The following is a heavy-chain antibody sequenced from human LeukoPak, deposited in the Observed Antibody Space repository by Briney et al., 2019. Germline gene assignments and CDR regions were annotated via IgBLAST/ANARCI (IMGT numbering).Heavy chain of an antibody. CDR3: ARGPGYSSGSYTPN. J-gene: IGHJ4*02. V-gene: IGHV4-4*07. D-gene: IGHD6-19*01. Sequence: PSETLSLTCTVSGGSISSYYWSWIRQPAGKGLEWIGRIYTSGGTNYNPSLKSRVTMSLDTSKNQFSLKLSSVTAADTAVYYCARGPGYSSGSYTPNWGQGTLVTVSS. CDR2: IYTSGGT. CDR1: GGSISSYY.